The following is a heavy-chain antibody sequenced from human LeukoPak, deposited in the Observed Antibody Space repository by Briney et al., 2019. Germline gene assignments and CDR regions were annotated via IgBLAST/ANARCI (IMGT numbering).Heavy chain of an antibody. CDR2: IYHSGST. CDR3: ARVPTGEYMDY. D-gene: IGHD7-27*01. V-gene: IGHV4-30-2*01. CDR1: GGSISSGGYY. J-gene: IGHJ4*02. Sequence: SETLSLTCTVSGGSISSGGYYWSWIRQPPGKGLEWIGYIYHSGSTYYNPSLKSRVTISVDRSKNQFSLKLSSVTAADTAVYYCARVPTGEYMDYWGQGTLVTVSS.